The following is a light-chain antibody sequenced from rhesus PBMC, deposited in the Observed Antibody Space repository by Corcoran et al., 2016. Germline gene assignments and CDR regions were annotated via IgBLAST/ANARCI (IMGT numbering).Light chain of an antibody. V-gene: IGKV1-25*01. CDR2: YAS. Sequence: IQMTQSPSSLSASVGDTVTITCRASQGISTNLAWDQQKPGKVPKLLFYYASPLQSGVPSRFSGGGSGTDFTLTISSLQPEDFATYYCQHGYGTPYSFGQGTKVEI. CDR3: QHGYGTPYS. J-gene: IGKJ2*01. CDR1: QGISTN.